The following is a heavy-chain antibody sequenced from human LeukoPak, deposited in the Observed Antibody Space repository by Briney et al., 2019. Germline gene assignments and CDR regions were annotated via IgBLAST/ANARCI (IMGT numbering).Heavy chain of an antibody. D-gene: IGHD3-10*01. V-gene: IGHV1-2*02. CDR3: ARVSITMVRGVIRWFDP. CDR2: INPKSGDT. J-gene: IGHJ5*02. CDR1: GYTFTDYY. Sequence: ASVKVSCKASGYTFTDYYMHWVRQAPGHGLEWMGWINPKSGDTNYAQKFQGRVTITRDTSISTAYMELRSLRSNDTAVYYCARVSITMVRGVIRWFDPWGQGTLVTVSS.